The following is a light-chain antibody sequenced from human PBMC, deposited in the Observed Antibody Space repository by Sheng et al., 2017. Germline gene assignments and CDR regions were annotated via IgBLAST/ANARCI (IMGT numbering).Light chain of an antibody. J-gene: IGLJ2*01. CDR2: DVS. CDR3: TSYKNYNTLV. Sequence: QSALTQPVSVSGSPGQSITISCTGTISDIGGSNFVSWYQQHPGKAPKLMIFDVSNRPSGVSDRFSASKSGNTASLTISGLQAEDEADYYCTSYKNYNTLVFGGGTKLTVL. CDR1: ISDIGGSNF. V-gene: IGLV2-14*03.